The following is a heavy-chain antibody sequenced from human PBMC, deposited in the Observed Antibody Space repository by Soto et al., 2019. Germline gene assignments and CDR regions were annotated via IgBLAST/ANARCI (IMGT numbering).Heavy chain of an antibody. J-gene: IGHJ4*02. Sequence: GGSLRLSCAASGFTFSSYPMTWVRQAPGKGLEWVSVISGNGDVIYYADSVKGRFTISRDNSKNTLYLQMNSLRAEDTAVYYCARLTRGYSYGLYFDYWGQGTLVTVSS. V-gene: IGHV3-23*01. CDR2: ISGNGDVI. D-gene: IGHD5-18*01. CDR1: GFTFSSYP. CDR3: ARLTRGYSYGLYFDY.